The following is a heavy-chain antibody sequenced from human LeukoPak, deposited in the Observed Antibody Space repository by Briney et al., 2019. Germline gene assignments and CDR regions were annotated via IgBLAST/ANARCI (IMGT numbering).Heavy chain of an antibody. CDR2: IYYSGST. J-gene: IGHJ2*01. CDR1: GGSISSYY. Sequence: SETLSLTRNVSGGSISSYYWSWIRQPPGKGLEWIGYIYYSGSTNYNPSLKSRVTISVDTSKNQFSLKLTSVTAADTAVYYCARGNHLHWYFDLWGRGTLVTVSS. V-gene: IGHV4-59*01. D-gene: IGHD1-14*01. CDR3: ARGNHLHWYFDL.